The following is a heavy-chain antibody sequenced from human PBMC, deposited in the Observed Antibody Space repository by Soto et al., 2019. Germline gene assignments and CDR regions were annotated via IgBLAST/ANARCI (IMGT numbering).Heavy chain of an antibody. CDR3: ARSSGYATPLDQ. Sequence: PSETLSLTCTVSGGSISSYYWSWIRQPPGKGLEWIGYIYFRGTTYYHPSLESRVTISLDASKNQFSLNLSSMTAADTAVYYCARSSGYATPLDQWGQGTLVTVSS. CDR1: GGSISSYY. V-gene: IGHV4-59*01. J-gene: IGHJ4*02. D-gene: IGHD3-22*01. CDR2: IYFRGTT.